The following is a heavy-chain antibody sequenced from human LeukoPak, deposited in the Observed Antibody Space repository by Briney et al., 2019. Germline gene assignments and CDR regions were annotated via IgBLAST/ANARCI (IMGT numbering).Heavy chain of an antibody. CDR1: GGSISSYY. D-gene: IGHD6-19*01. CDR2: IYYSGST. Sequence: SETLSLTFTVPGGSISSYYWSWIRQPPGKGLDWIGYIYYSGSTNYNPSLKSRVTISVDTSKNQFSLKLSSVTAADTAVYYCASQGIAVAGNYYFDYWGQGTLVTVSS. J-gene: IGHJ4*02. V-gene: IGHV4-59*08. CDR3: ASQGIAVAGNYYFDY.